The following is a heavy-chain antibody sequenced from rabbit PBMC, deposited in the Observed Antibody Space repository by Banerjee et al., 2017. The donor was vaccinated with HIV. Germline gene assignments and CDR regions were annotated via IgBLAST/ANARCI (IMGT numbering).Heavy chain of an antibody. J-gene: IGHJ4*01. CDR2: IRGSSSGST. Sequence: QSLEESGGGLVQPGASLTLTCTASGFSFSSSYWICWVRQAPGKGLEWIGCIRGSSSGSTYYASWAKGRFTISKTSSTTVTLQMTSLTAADTATYFCARDYINGYSDYVFNLWGQGTLVTVS. D-gene: IGHD6-1*01. CDR1: GFSFSSSYW. V-gene: IGHV1S40*01. CDR3: ARDYINGYSDYVFNL.